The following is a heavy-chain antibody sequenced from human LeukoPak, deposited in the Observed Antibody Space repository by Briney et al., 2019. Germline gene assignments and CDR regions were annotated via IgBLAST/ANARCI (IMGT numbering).Heavy chain of an antibody. J-gene: IGHJ5*02. CDR1: GFTFDDYG. V-gene: IGHV3-48*03. CDR2: ISYSGSTT. Sequence: GGSLRLSCAASGFTFDDYGMSWVRQAPGKGLEWVSYISYSGSTTSYADSVKGRFTISRDNAKNSLYLQMNSLRAEDTAVYYCARAGPPALDPWGQGTLVTVSS. CDR3: ARAGPPALDP.